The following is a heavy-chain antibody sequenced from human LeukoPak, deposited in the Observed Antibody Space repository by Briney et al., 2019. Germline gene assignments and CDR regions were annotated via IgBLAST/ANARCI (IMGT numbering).Heavy chain of an antibody. J-gene: IGHJ4*02. CDR3: ATDPTYDNSGFPFDY. D-gene: IGHD3-22*01. V-gene: IGHV4-39*01. Sequence: PSETLSLTCSVSGGSISNSSFYWGWVRQPPGKALESIGSIYYGGNTYYKPSLKSRVTISVDTSKNQFSLKLNSVTAADTAVYYCATDPTYDNSGFPFDYWGQGTLVTVSS. CDR2: IYYGGNT. CDR1: GGSISNSSFY.